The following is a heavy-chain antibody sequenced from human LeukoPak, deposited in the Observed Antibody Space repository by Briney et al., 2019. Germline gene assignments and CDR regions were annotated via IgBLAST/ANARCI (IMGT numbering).Heavy chain of an antibody. CDR1: GGSMSPYH. Sequence: SETLSLTCTVSGGSMSPYHWSWIRQHPGKGLEWIGYIYYSGSTYYNPSLKSRVTISVDTSKNQFSLKLSSVTAADTAVYYCARAPVSEGSFDYWGQGTLVTVSS. CDR2: IYYSGST. V-gene: IGHV4-31*03. D-gene: IGHD3-10*01. CDR3: ARAPVSEGSFDY. J-gene: IGHJ4*02.